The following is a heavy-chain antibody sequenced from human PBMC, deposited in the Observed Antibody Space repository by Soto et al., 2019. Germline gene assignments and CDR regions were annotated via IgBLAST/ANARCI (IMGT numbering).Heavy chain of an antibody. Sequence: LRLSFAASGFTVSSNYMSWVRQAPGKGLEWVSVIYSGGSTYYADSVKGRFTISRDNSKNTLYLQMNSLRAEDTAVYYCARDDLACGGDCLDAFDIWGQGTMVTVSS. CDR3: ARDDLACGGDCLDAFDI. J-gene: IGHJ3*02. CDR1: GFTVSSNY. CDR2: IYSGGST. D-gene: IGHD2-21*02. V-gene: IGHV3-53*01.